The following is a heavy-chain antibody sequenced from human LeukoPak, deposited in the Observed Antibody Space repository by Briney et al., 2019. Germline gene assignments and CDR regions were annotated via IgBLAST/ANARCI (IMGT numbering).Heavy chain of an antibody. J-gene: IGHJ4*02. D-gene: IGHD3-22*01. Sequence: GGSLRLACAPSGFTFSNAWMSWVRHAPGKVLEWVGRIKSKADGRTTDYAAPVKDRFTISTDDSKQKAYLQMNRLKTEDTAVYYCTTEGHYYDSSGFDYWGQGTLVTVSS. V-gene: IGHV3-15*01. CDR1: GFTFSNAW. CDR2: IKSKADGRTT. CDR3: TTEGHYYDSSGFDY.